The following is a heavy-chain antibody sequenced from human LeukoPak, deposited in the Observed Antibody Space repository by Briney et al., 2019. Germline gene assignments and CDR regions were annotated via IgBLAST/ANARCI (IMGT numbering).Heavy chain of an antibody. CDR3: AKDGKDHSSSWYGSIYYYYYYMDV. CDR2: ISGSGGST. CDR1: GFTFSSYG. Sequence: GGSLRLSCAASGFTFSSYGMSWVRQAPGKGLEWVSAISGSGGSTYYADSVKGRFTISRDNSKNTLYLQMNSLRAEDTAVYYCAKDGKDHSSSWYGSIYYYYYYMDVWGKGTTVTVSS. D-gene: IGHD6-13*01. J-gene: IGHJ6*03. V-gene: IGHV3-23*01.